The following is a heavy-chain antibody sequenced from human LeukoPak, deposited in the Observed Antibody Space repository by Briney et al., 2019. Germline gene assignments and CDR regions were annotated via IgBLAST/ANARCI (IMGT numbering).Heavy chain of an antibody. D-gene: IGHD3-22*01. CDR2: INHSGST. CDR1: GGSFSGYY. CDR3: ASLTTAEAFDI. V-gene: IGHV4-34*01. J-gene: IGHJ3*02. Sequence: PSETLSLTCAVYGGSFSGYYWSWIRQPPGKGLEWIGEINHSGSTNYNPSLKSRVTISVDTSKNQFSLKLSSVTAADTAVYYCASLTTAEAFDIWGQGTMVTVSS.